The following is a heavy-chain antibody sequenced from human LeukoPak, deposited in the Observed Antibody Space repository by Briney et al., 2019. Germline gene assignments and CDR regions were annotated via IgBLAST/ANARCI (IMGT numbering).Heavy chain of an antibody. D-gene: IGHD6-19*01. V-gene: IGHV1-8*03. Sequence: ASVKVSCKASGYTFTSYDINWVRQATGQGLGWMGWMNPNSGNTGYAQKFQGRVTITRNTSISTAYMELSSLRSEDTAVYYCARGGSAKYSSGWAHWGQGTLVTVSS. CDR1: GYTFTSYD. CDR2: MNPNSGNT. J-gene: IGHJ4*02. CDR3: ARGGSAKYSSGWAH.